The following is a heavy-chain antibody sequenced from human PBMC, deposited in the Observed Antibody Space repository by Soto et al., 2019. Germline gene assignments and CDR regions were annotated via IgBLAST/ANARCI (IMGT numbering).Heavy chain of an antibody. D-gene: IGHD1-26*01. CDR1: GYTFTSYG. V-gene: IGHV1-18*01. CDR2: ISAHNGNT. J-gene: IGHJ4*02. Sequence: QVQLVQSGAEVRKPGASVKVSCKASGYTFTSYGLTWVRQAPGQGLEWVGWISAHNGNTNYAQKLQGRVTMTTDTXXNTRYRELRSLRSDDTAVYYCASRREGGSGRYFDYWGQGTLVTVSS. CDR3: ASRREGGSGRYFDY.